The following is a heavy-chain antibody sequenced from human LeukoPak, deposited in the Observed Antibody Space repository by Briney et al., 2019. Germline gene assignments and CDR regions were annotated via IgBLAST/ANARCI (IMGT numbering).Heavy chain of an antibody. CDR3: ARESGTDAFDI. J-gene: IGHJ3*02. CDR1: GFTFSSYW. V-gene: IGHV3-74*01. CDR2: INSDRSST. Sequence: GGSLRLSCAASGFTFSSYWVHWVRQAPGKGLVWVSRINSDRSSTSYADSVKGRFTISRDNAKNTLYLQMNSLRAEDTAVYYCARESGTDAFDIWGQGTMVTVSS. D-gene: IGHD1-1*01.